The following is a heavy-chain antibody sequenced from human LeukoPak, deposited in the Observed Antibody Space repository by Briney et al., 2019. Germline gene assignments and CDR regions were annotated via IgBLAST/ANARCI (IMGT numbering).Heavy chain of an antibody. CDR3: ARAPMPNYYYYYMDV. CDR2: IYYSGST. V-gene: IGHV4-39*07. Sequence: SETLSLTCTVSGGSISSSSYYWGWIRQPPGKGLEWIGSIYYSGSTYYNPSLKSRVTISVDTSKNQYSLKLSSVTAAHTAVYYCARAPMPNYYYYYMDVWGKGTTVTVSS. J-gene: IGHJ6*03. CDR1: GGSISSSSYY. D-gene: IGHD2-2*01.